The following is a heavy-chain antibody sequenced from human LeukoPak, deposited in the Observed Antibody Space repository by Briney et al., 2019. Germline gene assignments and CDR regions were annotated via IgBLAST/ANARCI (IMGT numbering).Heavy chain of an antibody. Sequence: PSETLSLTCTVSGGSISSFFWSWIRQPPGKGLEWLGCIDYRGSTQYNPSLKSRVTISVDTSKQQFSLKLSSVTAADTAVYYCARDTIFGTGYYYYYGMDVWGQGTTVTVSS. V-gene: IGHV4-59*01. D-gene: IGHD3-3*01. CDR2: IDYRGST. J-gene: IGHJ6*02. CDR1: GGSISSFF. CDR3: ARDTIFGTGYYYYYGMDV.